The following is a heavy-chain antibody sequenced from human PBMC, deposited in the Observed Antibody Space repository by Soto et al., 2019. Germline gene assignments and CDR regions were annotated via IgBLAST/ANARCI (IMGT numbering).Heavy chain of an antibody. CDR2: IWYDGSNK. CDR1: GFTFSSYG. J-gene: IGHJ6*02. Sequence: QVQLVESGGGVVQPGRSLRLSCAASGFTFSSYGMHWVRQAPGKGLEWVAVIWYDGSNKYYADSVKGRFTISRDNSKNTPYLQMNSLRAEDTAVYYCARTVAAAPYYYYGMDVWGQGTTVTVSS. D-gene: IGHD6-13*01. CDR3: ARTVAAAPYYYYGMDV. V-gene: IGHV3-33*01.